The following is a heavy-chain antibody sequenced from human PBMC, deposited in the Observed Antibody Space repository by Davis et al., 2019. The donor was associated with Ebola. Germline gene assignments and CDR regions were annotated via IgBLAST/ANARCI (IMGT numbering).Heavy chain of an antibody. Sequence: SVTVSCMASGYPFPSSGIRWVRQAPGQGLEWMGWISAYNGNTNYAQKLQGRVTMTTDTSTSTAYMEVRSLRSDDTAVYYCARDGSVAAIELDSWGQGTLVTVSS. V-gene: IGHV1-18*04. CDR2: ISAYNGNT. J-gene: IGHJ4*02. CDR3: ARDGSVAAIELDS. CDR1: GYPFPSSG. D-gene: IGHD2-2*02.